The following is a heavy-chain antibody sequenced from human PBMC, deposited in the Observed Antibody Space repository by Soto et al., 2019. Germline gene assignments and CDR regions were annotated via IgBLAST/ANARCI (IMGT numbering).Heavy chain of an antibody. CDR2: IKTDGSET. J-gene: IGHJ4*02. Sequence: LRLSCAASGFTFSSFWMSWVRQAPGKGLEWVANIKTDGSETHYVDSVKGRFTISRDNPKTSLFLQMNSLRVEDTAVYFCTSDRYPRFYHGSGSYPYYWGQGTPVTVS. D-gene: IGHD3-10*01. V-gene: IGHV3-7*03. CDR1: GFTFSSFW. CDR3: TSDRYPRFYHGSGSYPYY.